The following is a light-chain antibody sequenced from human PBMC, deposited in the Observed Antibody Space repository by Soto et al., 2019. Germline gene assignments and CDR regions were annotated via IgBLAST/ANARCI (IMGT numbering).Light chain of an antibody. CDR1: QSISSS. J-gene: IGKJ5*01. V-gene: IGKV1-39*01. Sequence: DIQMTQSPSSLSASVGDRVTITCRASQSISSSLNWYQQKPGKAPELLIYAASSLQSGVPSRFSGSGSGTDFALTISSLQPEDFATYYCQQSYSTITFGQGTRLEIK. CDR2: AAS. CDR3: QQSYSTIT.